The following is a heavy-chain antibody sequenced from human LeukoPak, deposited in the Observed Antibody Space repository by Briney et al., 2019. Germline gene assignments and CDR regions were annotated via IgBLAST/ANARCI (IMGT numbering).Heavy chain of an antibody. J-gene: IGHJ4*02. CDR1: GFTFSYYA. CDR3: AKQNGGSYYGWDYFDF. CDR2: IGGRSGGT. D-gene: IGHD3-16*01. Sequence: PGGSLRLSCTASGFTFSYYAMSWVRQAPGKGLEWVSAIGGRSGGTYYADSVKGRFTISRDNSKNTLFLEMNNLRAEDTAVYYCAKQNGGSYYGWDYFDFWGQGTLVTVSP. V-gene: IGHV3-23*01.